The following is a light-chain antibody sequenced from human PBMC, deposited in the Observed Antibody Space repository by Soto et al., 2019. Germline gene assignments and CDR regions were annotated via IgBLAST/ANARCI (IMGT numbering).Light chain of an antibody. CDR1: HNDIGTYDY. J-gene: IGLJ1*01. CDR2: GVT. CDR3: NSFTSNRIYV. V-gene: IGLV2-14*03. Sequence: QSALTQPTSVSGSPGQSITISCTGNHNDIGTYDYVSWYQQHPGRAPRLLIHGVTTRPSGISDRFSASKSGLTASLTISGLQPEDEADYYCNSFTSNRIYVFGPGTKVTVL.